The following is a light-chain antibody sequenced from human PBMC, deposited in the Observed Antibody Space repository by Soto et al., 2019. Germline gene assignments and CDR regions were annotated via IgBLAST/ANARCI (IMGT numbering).Light chain of an antibody. CDR1: SSDIGSYDF. J-gene: IGLJ1*01. CDR2: SNN. Sequence: QSALTQPASVSGSPGQAITISCAGTSSDIGSYDFVSWHQQHPGKAPKLLIYSNNQRPSGVPDRFSGSKSGTSASLAISGLQSEDEADYYCAAWDDSLNGYVFGTGTKLTVL. V-gene: IGLV1-44*01. CDR3: AAWDDSLNGYV.